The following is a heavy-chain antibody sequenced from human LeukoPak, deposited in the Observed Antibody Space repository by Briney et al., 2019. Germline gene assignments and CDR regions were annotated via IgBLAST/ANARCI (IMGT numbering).Heavy chain of an antibody. CDR1: GFTFSSYS. J-gene: IGHJ4*02. CDR2: ISSSSSYI. Sequence: GGSLRLSCAASGFTFSSYSMNWVRQAPGKGLEWVSSISSSSSYIYYADSVKGRFTISRDNAKNSLYLQMNSLRVEDTAVYYCARDLGATIFDFDYWGQGTLVTVSS. V-gene: IGHV3-21*01. CDR3: ARDLGATIFDFDY. D-gene: IGHD1-26*01.